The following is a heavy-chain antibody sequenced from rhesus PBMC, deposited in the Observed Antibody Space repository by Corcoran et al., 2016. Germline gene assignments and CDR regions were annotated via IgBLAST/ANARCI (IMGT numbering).Heavy chain of an antibody. Sequence: QVKLQQWGEGLVKPSETLSLTCAVYGGSISGYYYWSWIRQPPGKGLVWSGYIYGNNESTNYTTSLNNRVTMSKDTSKNQFSLKLSSVTAADTAVYYCARVGNHWYFDIWGPGTPITISS. D-gene: IGHD4-35*01. CDR1: GGSISGYYY. CDR2: IYGNNEST. CDR3: ARVGNHWYFDI. V-gene: IGHV4-73*01. J-gene: IGHJ2*01.